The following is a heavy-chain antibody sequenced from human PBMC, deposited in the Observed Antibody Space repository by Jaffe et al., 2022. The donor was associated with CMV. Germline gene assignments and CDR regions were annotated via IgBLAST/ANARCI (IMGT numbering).Heavy chain of an antibody. CDR1: AFTFSNYE. CDR2: ITSSGKTV. V-gene: IGHV3-48*03. CDR3: ASQTGYGCTGGACYFHY. Sequence: EVQLVESGGGLVQPGGSLRLSCAASAFTFSNYEMNWVRQAPGKGLEWVSYITSSGKTVYYADSVKGRFTISRDNAKNSLYLQMNSLRAEDTAVYYCASQTGYGCTGGACYFHYWGQGTLVTVSS. J-gene: IGHJ4*02. D-gene: IGHD2-8*02.